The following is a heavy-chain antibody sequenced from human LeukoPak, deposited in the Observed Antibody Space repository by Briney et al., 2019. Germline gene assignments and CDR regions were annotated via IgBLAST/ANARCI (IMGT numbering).Heavy chain of an antibody. CDR3: ARDFLTGYFDY. D-gene: IGHD3-9*01. CDR2: ISSTTSYI. V-gene: IGHV3-21*01. Sequence: GGSLRLSCAASGFIFNTYSMNWVRQAPGKGLEWVSSISSTTSYIFYADSVKGRFTISRDNVKNSLFLQMNSLSDEDTAVYYCARDFLTGYFDYWGQGTLVTVSS. CDR1: GFIFNTYS. J-gene: IGHJ4*02.